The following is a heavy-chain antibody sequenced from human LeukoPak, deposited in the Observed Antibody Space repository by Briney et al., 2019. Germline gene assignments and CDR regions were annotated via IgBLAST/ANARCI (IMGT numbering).Heavy chain of an antibody. Sequence: PGGSLRLSCAASGLTFSSYGMHWVRQAPGKGLEWVAFIRYDGSNKYYADSVKGRFTISRDNSKNTLYLQMNSLRAEDTAVYYCAKEFWPGRRYCSSNSCYTDPDYWGEGTLVSVSS. D-gene: IGHD2-2*02. CDR3: AKEFWPGRRYCSSNSCYTDPDY. CDR2: IRYDGSNK. J-gene: IGHJ4*02. V-gene: IGHV3-30*02. CDR1: GLTFSSYG.